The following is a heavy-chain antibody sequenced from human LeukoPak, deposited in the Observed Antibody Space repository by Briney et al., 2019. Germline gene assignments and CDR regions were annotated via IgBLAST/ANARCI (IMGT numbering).Heavy chain of an antibody. CDR1: GGTFSSYA. V-gene: IGHV1-69*05. Sequence: SVKVSCKASGGTFSSYAISWVRQAPGQGLEWMGGIIPIFGTANYAQKFQGRVTITTDESTSTASMELSSLRSEDTAVYYCARNSHGYSSGWLQFNFDYWGQGTLVTVSS. CDR2: IIPIFGTA. D-gene: IGHD6-19*01. CDR3: ARNSHGYSSGWLQFNFDY. J-gene: IGHJ4*02.